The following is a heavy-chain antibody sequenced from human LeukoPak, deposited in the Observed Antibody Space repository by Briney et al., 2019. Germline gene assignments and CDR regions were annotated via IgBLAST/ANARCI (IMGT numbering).Heavy chain of an antibody. J-gene: IGHJ4*02. Sequence: GGSLRLSCEASGFTFSIYTMTWARQAPGKGLEWVSAISGSDTRTYYADSVKGRFTISRDNSKNTLYLQMNSLRAEDTAVYFCAKDARTTVTTFARGDSWGQGTLVTVSS. V-gene: IGHV3-23*01. D-gene: IGHD4-17*01. CDR2: ISGSDTRT. CDR1: GFTFSIYT. CDR3: AKDARTTVTTFARGDS.